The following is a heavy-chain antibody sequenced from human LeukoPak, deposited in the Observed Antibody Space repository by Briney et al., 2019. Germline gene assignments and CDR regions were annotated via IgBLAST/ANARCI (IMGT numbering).Heavy chain of an antibody. CDR2: IHYSGST. CDR1: GGSISSSRYY. D-gene: IGHD3-10*01. Sequence: SETLSLTCTVSGGSISSSRYYWGWIRQPPGKGLEWIGSIHYSGSTYYNPSLKSRVTVSVDTSENQFSLKLSSVTAADTAVYYCARLRAGGYFDYWGQGTLVTVSS. CDR3: ARLRAGGYFDY. V-gene: IGHV4-39*01. J-gene: IGHJ4*02.